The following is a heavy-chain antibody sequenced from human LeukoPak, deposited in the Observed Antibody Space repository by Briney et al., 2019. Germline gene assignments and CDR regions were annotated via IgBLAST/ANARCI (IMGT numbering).Heavy chain of an antibody. J-gene: IGHJ4*02. D-gene: IGHD6-13*01. CDR3: ARGFIAAADIDY. Sequence: SETLSLTCTVSGGSISSYCWSWIRQPPGKGLEWIGYIYYSGSTNYNPSLKSRVTISVDTSKNQFSLKLSSVTAADTAVYYCARGFIAAADIDYWGQGTLVTVSS. CDR1: GGSISSYC. V-gene: IGHV4-59*01. CDR2: IYYSGST.